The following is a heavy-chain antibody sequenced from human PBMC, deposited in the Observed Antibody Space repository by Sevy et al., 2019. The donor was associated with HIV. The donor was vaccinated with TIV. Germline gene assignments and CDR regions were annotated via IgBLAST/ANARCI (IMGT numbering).Heavy chain of an antibody. CDR2: LSFGCGEI. D-gene: IGHD2-8*01. Sequence: GGPLRLSCAASGFTFSKYSMSWVRQPPGKGLEWVSTLSFGCGEINHADSVKGRFTISRDNSKNSLYLQMNNLRGEDTAVYYCAREGCTKPHDYWGQGTLVTVSS. CDR3: AREGCTKPHDY. J-gene: IGHJ4*02. V-gene: IGHV3-23*01. CDR1: GFTFSKYS.